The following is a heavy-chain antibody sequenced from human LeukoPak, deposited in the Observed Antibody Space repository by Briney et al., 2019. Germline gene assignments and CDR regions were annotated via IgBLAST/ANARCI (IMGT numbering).Heavy chain of an antibody. CDR1: GGSISSYY. CDR2: IYYSGST. J-gene: IGHJ4*01. CDR3: ARVGGGMVGFDY. D-gene: IGHD3-3*01. Sequence: SETLSLTCTVSGGSISSYYWSWIRQPPGKGLEWIGYIYYSGSTNYNPSLKSRVTISVDTSKNQFSLKLSSVTAADTAVYYCARVGGGMVGFDYLGQGTLVTGSS. V-gene: IGHV4-59*01.